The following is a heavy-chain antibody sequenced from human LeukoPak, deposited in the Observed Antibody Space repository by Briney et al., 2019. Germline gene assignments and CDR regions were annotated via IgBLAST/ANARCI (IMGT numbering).Heavy chain of an antibody. CDR3: ARDQALYFSYGDY. D-gene: IGHD3-16*01. J-gene: IGHJ4*02. V-gene: IGHV3-33*01. CDR1: GFTFSNYG. CDR2: IFYDGSKE. Sequence: GRSLRLSCAASGFTFSNYGMHWVRQAPGKGLEWLAAIFYDGSKEHYADTVKGRFTISRDNSKNTLYLQVNSLTADDTAVYYCARDQALYFSYGDYWGQGTLVTVS.